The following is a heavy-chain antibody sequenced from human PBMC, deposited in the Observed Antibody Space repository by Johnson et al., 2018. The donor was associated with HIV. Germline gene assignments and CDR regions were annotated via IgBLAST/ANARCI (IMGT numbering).Heavy chain of an antibody. V-gene: IGHV3-30*19. CDR1: GFTFSSYG. Sequence: QVQLVESGGGVVQPGRSLRLSCAASGFTFSSYGMHWVRQAPGKGLEWVAVISYDGGNKYYADSVKGRFSISRDNSKNSLYLQMNSLRAEDTALYYCARGGLGYQNIHDPFDVWGQGTMVTVSS. J-gene: IGHJ3*01. CDR2: ISYDGGNK. CDR3: ARGGLGYQNIHDPFDV. D-gene: IGHD3-16*02.